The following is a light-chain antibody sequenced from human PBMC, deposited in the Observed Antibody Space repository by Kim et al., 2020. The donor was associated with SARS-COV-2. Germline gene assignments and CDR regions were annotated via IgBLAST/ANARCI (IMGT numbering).Light chain of an antibody. CDR1: STNVEAGYD. V-gene: IGLV1-40*01. Sequence: VTNSCTGSSTNVEAGYDVHWYQQLPGTAPKLLIYGNSKRPSGGPDRFSGSESGTSASLVITGLQAEDEADYYCQSYDSSLSGSVVFGGGTQLTVL. CDR2: GNS. J-gene: IGLJ2*01. CDR3: QSYDSSLSGSVV.